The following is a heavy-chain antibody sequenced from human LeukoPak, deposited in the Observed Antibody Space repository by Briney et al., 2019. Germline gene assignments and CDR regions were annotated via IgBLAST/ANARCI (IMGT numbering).Heavy chain of an antibody. Sequence: GGSLSLSCAASGFPFSSYSMNWVRQAPGKGLEWVSSISSSSSYIYYADSVKGRFTISRDNAKNSLYLQMNSLRAEDTAVYYCARVGGQRYYDFWSGSYYFDYWGQGTLVTVSS. V-gene: IGHV3-21*01. J-gene: IGHJ4*02. CDR2: ISSSSSYI. CDR1: GFPFSSYS. CDR3: ARVGGQRYYDFWSGSYYFDY. D-gene: IGHD3-3*01.